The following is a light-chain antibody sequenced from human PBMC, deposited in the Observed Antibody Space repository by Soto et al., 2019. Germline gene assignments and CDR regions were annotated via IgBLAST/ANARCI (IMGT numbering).Light chain of an antibody. CDR1: QSVSSY. CDR2: DAS. CDR3: QQRSNWPPIT. J-gene: IGKJ5*01. Sequence: EIVLTQSPATLSLSPGEIATLSCRPSQSVSSYLAWYQQKPGQAPRLLIYDASNRATGIPARFSGSGSGTDFTLTISSLEPEDFAVYYCQQRSNWPPITCGQGTRLEIK. V-gene: IGKV3-11*01.